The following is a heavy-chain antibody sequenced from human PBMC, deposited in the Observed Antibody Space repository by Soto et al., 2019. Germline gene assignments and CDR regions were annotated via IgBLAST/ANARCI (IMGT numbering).Heavy chain of an antibody. D-gene: IGHD6-13*01. CDR3: ARLEGIAAAGTENWFDP. CDR2: IYPGDSDT. J-gene: IGHJ5*02. V-gene: IGHV5-51*01. CDR1: GYSFTSYW. Sequence: GESLKISCKGSGYSFTSYWIGWGRQMPGKGLAWVGIIYPGDSDTRYSPSFQGQVTISADKSISTAYLQWSSLKASDTAMYYCARLEGIAAAGTENWFDPWGQRTLVTVSS.